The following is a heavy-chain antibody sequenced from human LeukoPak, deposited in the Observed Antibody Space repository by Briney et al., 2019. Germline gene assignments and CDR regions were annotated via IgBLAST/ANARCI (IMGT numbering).Heavy chain of an antibody. Sequence: GSLRLSCAVSGFTFSSYAMSWVRQAPAKGLEWVSAISGSGGSTYHADSVKGQLTISRDNSKNTLYLQMNSLRVEDTAVYYCAKESYSSSWDYWGQGALVTVSS. CDR3: AKESYSSSWDY. CDR2: ISGSGGST. D-gene: IGHD6-13*01. V-gene: IGHV3-23*01. J-gene: IGHJ4*02. CDR1: GFTFSSYA.